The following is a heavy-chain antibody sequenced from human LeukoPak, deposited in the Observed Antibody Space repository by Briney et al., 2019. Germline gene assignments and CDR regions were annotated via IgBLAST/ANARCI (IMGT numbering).Heavy chain of an antibody. CDR2: IYYSGSA. V-gene: IGHV4-39*07. CDR1: GGSINSAKYY. Sequence: PSQTLSPTRTVSGGSINSAKYYSAWLRQPPGKGLEWYGSIYYSGSAYYSSSIKSRVTILVDTSKNHFSLKLSSVTAADTAVYDCARDSVGGTGHDAFDIWGQGTMATVSS. J-gene: IGHJ3*02. D-gene: IGHD1-26*01. CDR3: ARDSVGGTGHDAFDI.